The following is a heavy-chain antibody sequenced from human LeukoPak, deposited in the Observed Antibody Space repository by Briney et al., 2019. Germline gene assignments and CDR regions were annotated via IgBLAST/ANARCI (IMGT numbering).Heavy chain of an antibody. CDR2: ISYDGSNK. Sequence: GRSLRLSCAASGFTFSSYAMHWVRQAPGKGLEWVAVISYDGSNKYYADSVKGRFTISRDNSKNTLYLQMNSLRAEDTAVYYCARKGVGRSYYGSGSYYQSYFDYWGQGTLVTVSS. J-gene: IGHJ4*02. D-gene: IGHD3-10*01. CDR1: GFTFSSYA. V-gene: IGHV3-30*04. CDR3: ARKGVGRSYYGSGSYYQSYFDY.